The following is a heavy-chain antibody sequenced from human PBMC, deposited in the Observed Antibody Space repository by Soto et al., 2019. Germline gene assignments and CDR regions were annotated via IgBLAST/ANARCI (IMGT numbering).Heavy chain of an antibody. V-gene: IGHV3-33*01. CDR3: VRDRGFPDSFDV. CDR2: IWYDGSNK. J-gene: IGHJ3*01. Sequence: PGGSLRLSCAASGFTFSSYGMHWVRQAPGKGLEWVAVIWYDGSNKYYADSVKGRFTISRDNAKNTLYLQMHSLRVEDTALYFCVRDRGFPDSFDVWGRGALVTVSS. D-gene: IGHD1-26*01. CDR1: GFTFSSYG.